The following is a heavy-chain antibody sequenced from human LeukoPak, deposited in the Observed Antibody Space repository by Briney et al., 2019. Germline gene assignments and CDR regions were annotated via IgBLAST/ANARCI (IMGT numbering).Heavy chain of an antibody. CDR3: AREDADYGDYGFDS. D-gene: IGHD4-17*01. Sequence: SETLSLTCTVSGXSISSYYGSWIRQPPGKGLERIGNNYYSGSTNYNPSLRSRVTISVDTSKNQFSLKLSSVTTADTAVYYCAREDADYGDYGFDSWGQGTLVTVSS. V-gene: IGHV4-59*01. J-gene: IGHJ4*02. CDR2: NYYSGST. CDR1: GXSISSYY.